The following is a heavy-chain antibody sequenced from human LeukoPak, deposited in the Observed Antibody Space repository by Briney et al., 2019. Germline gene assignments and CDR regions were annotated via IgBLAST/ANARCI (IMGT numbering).Heavy chain of an antibody. D-gene: IGHD2-15*01. CDR1: GGSISSVSHY. CDR3: ARMVVVAASLGNWFDP. V-gene: IGHV4-61*02. CDR2: IYTSGST. Sequence: SETLSLTCSVSGGSISSVSHYWTWIRQPAGKGLEWIGRIYTSGSTNYNPSLKSRVTISVDTSKNQFSLKLSSVTAADTAVYYCARMVVVAASLGNWFDPWGQGTLVTVSS. J-gene: IGHJ5*02.